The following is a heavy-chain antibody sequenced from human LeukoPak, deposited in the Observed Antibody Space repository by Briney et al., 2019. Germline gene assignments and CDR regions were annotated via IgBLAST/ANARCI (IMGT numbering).Heavy chain of an antibody. CDR2: IYTSGTT. CDR1: GGSISSYY. J-gene: IGHJ4*02. Sequence: SETLPLTCAVSGGSISSYYWSWIRQPPGKGLEWIGRIYTSGTTNYNPSLKSRVTMSVDTSKNQFSLNLNSVTAADTAVYYCARTSPRAATFDYWGQGTLVTVSS. CDR3: ARTSPRAATFDY. V-gene: IGHV4-4*07. D-gene: IGHD2-15*01.